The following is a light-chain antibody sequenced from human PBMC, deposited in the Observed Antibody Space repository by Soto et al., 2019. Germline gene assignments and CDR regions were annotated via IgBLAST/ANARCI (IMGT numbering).Light chain of an antibody. V-gene: IGKV3-15*01. Sequence: EIVMTQSPATLSVSPGERATLSCRASQSVASLAGYQQKPGQAPRLLIWGASNRVTGIPARSSGSGSGTEFTLTVSSLPSEDFAVYYCQQCDSWPCTSGQGTKLEIK. J-gene: IGKJ2*02. CDR2: GAS. CDR1: QSVAS. CDR3: QQCDSWPCT.